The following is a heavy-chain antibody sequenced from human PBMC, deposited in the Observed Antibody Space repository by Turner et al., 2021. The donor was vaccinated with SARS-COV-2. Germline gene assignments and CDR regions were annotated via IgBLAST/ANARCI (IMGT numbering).Heavy chain of an antibody. D-gene: IGHD3-10*01. V-gene: IGHV4-59*01. CDR3: ARDPSGTFPRGLFDS. Sequence: QVQLQESGPGLVKPSETLSRTCTVSGDSINSYYWNWIRQSPGKGLEWIGYISYSGIPNYNPSLRSRIAISLDKSKKQFSLRLSSVTAADTAVYFCARDPSGTFPRGLFDSWGQGALVTVSS. CDR2: ISYSGIP. CDR1: GDSINSYY. J-gene: IGHJ4*02.